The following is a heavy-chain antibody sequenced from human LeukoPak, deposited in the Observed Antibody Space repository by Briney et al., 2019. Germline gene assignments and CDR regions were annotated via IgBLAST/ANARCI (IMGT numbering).Heavy chain of an antibody. J-gene: IGHJ3*02. D-gene: IGHD2-2*01. CDR2: ISYSSSYI. Sequence: NAGGSLRLPCAASGFTVSSFSMNWVRQAPGKGLEWVSSISYSSSYICSADSVRGRFTISRDNAKNSLYLQMNSLRAEDTAVYYCARGWWVVVPAAHDAFDIWGQGTMVTVSS. CDR3: ARGWWVVVPAAHDAFDI. CDR1: GFTVSSFS. V-gene: IGHV3-21*01.